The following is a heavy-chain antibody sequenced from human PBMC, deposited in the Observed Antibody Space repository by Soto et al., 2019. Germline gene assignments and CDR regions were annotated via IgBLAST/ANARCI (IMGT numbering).Heavy chain of an antibody. Sequence: ASVKVSCKASGYTFTSYAMHWVRQAPGQRLEWMGWINAGNGNTKYSQKFQGRVTITRDTSASTAYMELSSLRSEDTAVYYCARAGRDSSSGYPFDYWGQGTLVTVSS. V-gene: IGHV1-3*01. CDR2: INAGNGNT. D-gene: IGHD3-22*01. CDR1: GYTFTSYA. CDR3: ARAGRDSSSGYPFDY. J-gene: IGHJ4*02.